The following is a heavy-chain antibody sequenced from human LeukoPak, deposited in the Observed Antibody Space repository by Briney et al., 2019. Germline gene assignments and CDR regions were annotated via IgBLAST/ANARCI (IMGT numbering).Heavy chain of an antibody. CDR1: GGSISTSNYY. CDR3: ARVQYYDSSGYTNWFDP. D-gene: IGHD3-22*01. J-gene: IGHJ5*02. V-gene: IGHV4-39*07. Sequence: SETLSLTCTVSGGSISTSNYYWGWIRQPPGKGLEWIGNIFYSGSTNYNPSLKSRVTISVDTSKNQFSLKLSSVTAADTAVYYCARVQYYDSSGYTNWFDPWGQGTLVTVSS. CDR2: IFYSGST.